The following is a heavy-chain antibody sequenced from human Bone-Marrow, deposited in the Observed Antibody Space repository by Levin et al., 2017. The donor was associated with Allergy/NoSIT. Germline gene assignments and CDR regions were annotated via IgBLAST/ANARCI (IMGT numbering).Heavy chain of an antibody. V-gene: IGHV3-30-3*01. J-gene: IGHJ3*01. CDR3: ARLPLGGDLWSRRDISQDAFDV. D-gene: IGHD3-3*01. CDR1: GFTFSNFA. Sequence: AGGSLRLSCAASGFTFSNFAMHWVRQAPGEGLDWVSLISYDATNKYYADSVKGRFTISRDNSKTTLYLHMNNLRTEDTAVYYCARLPLGGDLWSRRDISQDAFDVWGQGTMVTVSS. CDR2: ISYDATNK.